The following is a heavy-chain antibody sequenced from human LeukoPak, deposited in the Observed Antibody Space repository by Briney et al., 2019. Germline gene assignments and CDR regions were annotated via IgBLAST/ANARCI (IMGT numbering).Heavy chain of an antibody. V-gene: IGHV4-34*01. Sequence: PSETLSLTCAVYGGSFSSYYWSWIRQSPGKGLEWIAEINHRGDTNYNPSVKSRVTISVDTSKNQFSLKVTSLTAADTAVYYCARDRGSSWYETDYWGQGTLVTVSS. CDR3: ARDRGSSWYETDY. J-gene: IGHJ4*02. CDR1: GGSFSSYY. CDR2: INHRGDT. D-gene: IGHD6-13*01.